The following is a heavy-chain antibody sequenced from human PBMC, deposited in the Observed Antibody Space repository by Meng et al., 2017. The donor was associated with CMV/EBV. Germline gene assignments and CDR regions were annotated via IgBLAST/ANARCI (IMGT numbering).Heavy chain of an antibody. CDR2: INHSGST. D-gene: IGHD3-3*01. J-gene: IGHJ5*02. Sequence: QLALHQGGAGRLKPSEILSLTCAVYGGSVSGYYLSWIRQPPWKGLEVIGEINHSGSTNYNPSLKSRVTISVDTSKNQFSLKLSSVTAADTAVYYCAREGDLEWLLKGSHTWFDPWGQGTLVTVSS. CDR3: AREGDLEWLLKGSHTWFDP. CDR1: GGSVSGYY. V-gene: IGHV4-34*01.